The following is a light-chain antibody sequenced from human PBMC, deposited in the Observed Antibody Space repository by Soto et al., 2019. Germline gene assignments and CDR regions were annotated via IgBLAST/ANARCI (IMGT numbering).Light chain of an antibody. Sequence: QSALTQPASVSGSPGQSITISCTGTSSDVGGYNYVSWYQQHPGKAPKLMIYDVSDRPSGVSNRFSGSKSGNTASLTTSGLQAEDEADYYCSSYTSGSYVFGTGTKVTVL. CDR3: SSYTSGSYV. CDR2: DVS. CDR1: SSDVGGYNY. V-gene: IGLV2-14*01. J-gene: IGLJ1*01.